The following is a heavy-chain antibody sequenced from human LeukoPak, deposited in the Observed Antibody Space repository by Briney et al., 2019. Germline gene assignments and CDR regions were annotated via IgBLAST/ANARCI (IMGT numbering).Heavy chain of an antibody. Sequence: PGGSLRLSCAASGFTFSSYSMNWVRQAPGKGLEWVSSISSSSSYIYYADSVKGRFTISRDNAKNSLYLQMNSLRAEDTAVYYCAATHGYSSGWYMSGYYMDVWGKGTTVTISS. V-gene: IGHV3-21*01. CDR2: ISSSSSYI. CDR1: GFTFSSYS. CDR3: AATHGYSSGWYMSGYYMDV. J-gene: IGHJ6*03. D-gene: IGHD6-19*01.